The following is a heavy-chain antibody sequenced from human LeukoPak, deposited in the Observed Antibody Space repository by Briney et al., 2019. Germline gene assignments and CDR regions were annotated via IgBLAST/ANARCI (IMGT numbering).Heavy chain of an antibody. V-gene: IGHV4-61*08. Sequence: SETLSLTCAVSGGSISSGGYSWSWIRQPPGKGLEWIGYIYYSGSTSYNPSLKSRVTISVDTSKNQFSLKLSSVTAADTAVYYCAREEALGSGSFDYWGQGTLVTVSS. D-gene: IGHD1-26*01. J-gene: IGHJ4*02. CDR1: GGSISSGGYS. CDR3: AREEALGSGSFDY. CDR2: IYYSGST.